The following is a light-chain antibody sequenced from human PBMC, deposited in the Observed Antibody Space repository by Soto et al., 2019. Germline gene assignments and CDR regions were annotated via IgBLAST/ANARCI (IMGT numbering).Light chain of an antibody. CDR3: QQTYRIPYT. Sequence: DIQMTQSPSSLSASVGDRVTITCRASQDISDYLNWYQQRPGQAPKLLIYAASNLQSGVPSRFTGGESGTDFTFTISSLQPEDFATFYCQQTYRIPYTFGQGTRVEI. V-gene: IGKV1-39*01. CDR1: QDISDY. J-gene: IGKJ2*01. CDR2: AAS.